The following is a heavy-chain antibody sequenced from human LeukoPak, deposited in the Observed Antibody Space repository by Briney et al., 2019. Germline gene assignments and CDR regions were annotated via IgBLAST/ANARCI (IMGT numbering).Heavy chain of an antibody. CDR3: ALTERGAFIAAAGGFDY. J-gene: IGHJ4*02. V-gene: IGHV4-34*01. D-gene: IGHD6-13*01. Sequence: PSETLSLTRTVSGGSISSYYWSWIRQPPGKGLEWIGEINHSGSTNYNPSLKSRVTISVDTSKNQFSLKLSSVTAADTAVYYCALTERGAFIAAAGGFDYWGQGTLVTVSS. CDR1: GGSISSYY. CDR2: INHSGST.